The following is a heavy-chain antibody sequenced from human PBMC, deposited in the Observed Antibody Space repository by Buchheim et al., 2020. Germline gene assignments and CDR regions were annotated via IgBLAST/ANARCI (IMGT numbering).Heavy chain of an antibody. CDR3: ARGRYFDWFGTHLDY. CDR2: ISYDGSNK. J-gene: IGHJ4*02. D-gene: IGHD3-9*01. CDR1: GFTFSSYA. V-gene: IGHV3-30-3*01. Sequence: QVQLVESGGGVVQPGRSLRLSCAASGFTFSSYAMHWVRQAPGKGLEWVAVISYDGSNKYYADSVKGRFTISRDNSKNTLYLQMNSLRAEDTAVYYCARGRYFDWFGTHLDYWSQGTL.